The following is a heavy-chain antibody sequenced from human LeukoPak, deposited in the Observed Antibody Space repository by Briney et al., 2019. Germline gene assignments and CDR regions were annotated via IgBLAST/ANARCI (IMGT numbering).Heavy chain of an antibody. V-gene: IGHV1-2*06. CDR3: ARDGYGSGSYGTY. Sequence: ASVKVSCKASGYTFTGYYMHWVRQAPGQGLEWMGRINPNSGGTNYAQKFQGRVTMTRDTSISTAYMELSRLRSDDTAVYYCARDGYGSGSYGTYWGQGILVTVSS. CDR2: INPNSGGT. D-gene: IGHD3-10*01. J-gene: IGHJ4*02. CDR1: GYTFTGYY.